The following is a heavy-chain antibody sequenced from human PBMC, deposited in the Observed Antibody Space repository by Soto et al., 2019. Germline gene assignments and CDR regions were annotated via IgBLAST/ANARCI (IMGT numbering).Heavy chain of an antibody. CDR2: ITSNNNA. Sequence: GSLRLSCAASGFPFSSYTMSWVRQAPGKGLEWVSSITSNNNAYYVDSVKGRFTISRDNSRNTLYLQINNLRAEDTAVYYCARRTGFDYWGQGALVTVSS. J-gene: IGHJ4*02. V-gene: IGHV3-23*01. CDR1: GFPFSSYT. D-gene: IGHD3-9*01. CDR3: ARRTGFDY.